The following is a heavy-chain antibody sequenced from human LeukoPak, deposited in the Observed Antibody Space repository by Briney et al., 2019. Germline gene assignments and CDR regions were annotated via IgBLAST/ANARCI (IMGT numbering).Heavy chain of an antibody. D-gene: IGHD3-16*01. CDR1: GITVSNNY. V-gene: IGHV3-53*01. Sequence: GGSLRLSCAASGITVSNNYMSWVRQASGKGLDWVPVMYVGGRTFYADSVQGRFTISRDNSKNTLYLQMNSLRVEDTAVYYCAREGHLGKYFDLWGRGTQVTVSS. CDR3: AREGHLGKYFDL. J-gene: IGHJ2*01. CDR2: MYVGGRT.